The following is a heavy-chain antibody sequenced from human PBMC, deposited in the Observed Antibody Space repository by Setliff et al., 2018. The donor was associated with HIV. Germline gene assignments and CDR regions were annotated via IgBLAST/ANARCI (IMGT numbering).Heavy chain of an antibody. CDR2: INHSGST. D-gene: IGHD3-3*01. V-gene: IGHV4-34*01. J-gene: IGHJ4*02. CDR3: ARGGGFWSGQLDY. CDR1: GASFSDYY. Sequence: PSETLSLTCAVYGASFSDYYWGWIRQCPGKGLEWIGEINHSGSTNYNPSLKSRVTISLDTSKNQFSLKLSSVTAADTAVYFCARGGGFWSGQLDYWGQGTLVTVSS.